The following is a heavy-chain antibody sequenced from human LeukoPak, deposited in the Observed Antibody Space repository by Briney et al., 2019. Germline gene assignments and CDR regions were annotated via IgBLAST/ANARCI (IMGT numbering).Heavy chain of an antibody. CDR3: ARPVPSRLGWFDP. D-gene: IGHD1-1*01. CDR1: GGSISSSSYY. J-gene: IGHJ5*02. CDR2: IYYGGTT. V-gene: IGHV4-39*01. Sequence: PSETLSLTCNVSGGSISSSSYYWGWIRQPPGKGLEWIGNIYYGGTTYYNPSLKSRVTISIDTSKNQFSLKLSSVTATDTAVYYCARPVPSRLGWFDPWGQGTLVTVSS.